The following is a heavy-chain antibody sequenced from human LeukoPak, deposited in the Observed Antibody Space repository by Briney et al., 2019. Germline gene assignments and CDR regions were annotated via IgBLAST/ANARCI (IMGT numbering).Heavy chain of an antibody. D-gene: IGHD3-22*01. V-gene: IGHV1-2*02. CDR1: GYIFTGYY. CDR3: ARTYYYDSSGYPVQVSDAFDI. CDR2: INPTSGGT. Sequence: ASVKVSCKASGYIFTGYYMHWVRQAPGQGLEWMGWINPTSGGTNYAQKFQGRVTMTRDTSISTAYMELSRLRSDDTAMYYCARTYYYDSSGYPVQVSDAFDIWGQGTMVTVSS. J-gene: IGHJ3*02.